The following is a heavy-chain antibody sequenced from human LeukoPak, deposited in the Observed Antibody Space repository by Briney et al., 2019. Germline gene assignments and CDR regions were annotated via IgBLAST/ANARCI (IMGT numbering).Heavy chain of an antibody. CDR1: GYSFTNYW. D-gene: IGHD5-18*01. J-gene: IGHJ4*02. Sequence: RGESLKISCKGSGYSFTNYWIAWVRQTPGEGLEWMGITYPSDSDTRYSPSFQGQVTISADKSISTAYLQWSSLKASDTAIYYCARRTDSLVYFDYWGQGTLVTVSS. CDR3: ARRTDSLVYFDY. V-gene: IGHV5-51*01. CDR2: TYPSDSDT.